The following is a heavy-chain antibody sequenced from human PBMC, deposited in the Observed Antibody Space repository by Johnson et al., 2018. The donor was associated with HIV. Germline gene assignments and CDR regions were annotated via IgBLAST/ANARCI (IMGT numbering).Heavy chain of an antibody. Sequence: QVQLVESGGGLVQPGRSLRLSCAASGFTFSSYGMHWVRQAPGKGLEWVAVIYDDGSNRYYADSVKGRFTISRDNAKNTLYVQMNSLRAEDTAVYYCAKSTQANILRESGPYGAFDIWGQGTMVTVSS. J-gene: IGHJ3*02. D-gene: IGHD3-10*01. CDR2: IYDDGSNR. CDR1: GFTFSSYG. V-gene: IGHV3-30*18. CDR3: AKSTQANILRESGPYGAFDI.